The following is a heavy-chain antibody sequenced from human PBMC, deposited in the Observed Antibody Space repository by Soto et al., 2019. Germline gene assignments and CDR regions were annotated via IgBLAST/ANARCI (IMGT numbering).Heavy chain of an antibody. CDR3: ARESRYSSSWYVWSWFDP. V-gene: IGHV4-34*01. J-gene: IGHJ5*02. Sequence: SETLSLTCAVYGGSFSGYYWSWIRQPPGKGLEWIGEINHSGSTNYNPSLKSRVTISVDTSKNQFSLKLSSVTAADTAVYYCARESRYSSSWYVWSWFDPWGQGTLVTVS. CDR1: GGSFSGYY. D-gene: IGHD6-13*01. CDR2: INHSGST.